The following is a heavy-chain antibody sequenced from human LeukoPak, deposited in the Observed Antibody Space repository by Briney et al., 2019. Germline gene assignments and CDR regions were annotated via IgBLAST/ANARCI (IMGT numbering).Heavy chain of an antibody. J-gene: IGHJ4*02. Sequence: VKVSCKASGGTFSSYAISWVRQAPGQGLEWMGRIIPILGIANYAQKFQGRVTITADKSTSTAYMELSSLRSEDTAVYYCASFHSYYGSGSYYGWGQGTLVTVSS. CDR1: GGTFSSYA. CDR3: ASFHSYYGSGSYYG. D-gene: IGHD3-10*01. CDR2: IIPILGIA. V-gene: IGHV1-69*10.